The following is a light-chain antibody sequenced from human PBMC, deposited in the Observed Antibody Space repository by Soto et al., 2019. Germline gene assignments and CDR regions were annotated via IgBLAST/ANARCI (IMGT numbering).Light chain of an antibody. CDR2: DVS. CDR1: SSDVGGYNY. CDR3: SSYTSSSIDYV. Sequence: QSALTQPASVSGSPGQSITISCTGTSSDVGGYNYVSWYQQHPGKAPKLMIYDVSNRPSGVSNRFSGSKSGNTASLTISGLQAEDEADYYCSSYTSSSIDYVFGTGTTLTVL. J-gene: IGLJ1*01. V-gene: IGLV2-14*01.